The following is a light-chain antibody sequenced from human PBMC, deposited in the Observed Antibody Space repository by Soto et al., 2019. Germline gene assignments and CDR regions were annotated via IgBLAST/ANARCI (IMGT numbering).Light chain of an antibody. J-gene: IGKJ1*01. Sequence: EIVLTQSPGTLSLSPGERATLSCRASQSVSSSYLAWYQQKPGQAPRLLIYGASSRATGIPDRFSGSGSGTEFTLTISRLEPEDFAVYYCQQYGSSPPITWTFGQGTKVEIK. CDR3: QQYGSSPPITWT. CDR1: QSVSSSY. CDR2: GAS. V-gene: IGKV3-20*01.